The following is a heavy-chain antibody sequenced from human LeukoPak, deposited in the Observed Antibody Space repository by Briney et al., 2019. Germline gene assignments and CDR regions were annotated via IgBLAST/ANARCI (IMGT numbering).Heavy chain of an antibody. CDR1: GGSISTYF. J-gene: IGHJ4*02. V-gene: IGHV4-59*01. D-gene: IGHD6-19*01. CDR3: ARWSSGWYDFDY. CDR2: IYYSGST. Sequence: SETLSLTCTVSGGSISTYFWSWIRQPPGKGPEWIGYIYYSGSTNYNPSLKSRVTISVDTSKNQFSLKLSSVTAADTAVYYCARWSSGWYDFDYWGQGTLVTVSS.